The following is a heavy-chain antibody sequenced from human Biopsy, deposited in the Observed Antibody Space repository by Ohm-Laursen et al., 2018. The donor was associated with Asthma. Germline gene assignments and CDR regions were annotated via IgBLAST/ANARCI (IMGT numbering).Heavy chain of an antibody. CDR1: GFSLRTPGVG. Sequence: TQTLTLTLSFSGFSLRTPGVGVGWIRQSPGKALEWLALIYWDDYNLFRPSLKRRLTITKDPSKNQVVLTMTKMNPVDSGTYYCALSQDSGFDDHSPSWFDPWGQGTLVTVSS. D-gene: IGHD3-9*01. V-gene: IGHV2-5*02. J-gene: IGHJ5*02. CDR2: IYWDDYN. CDR3: ALSQDSGFDDHSPSWFDP.